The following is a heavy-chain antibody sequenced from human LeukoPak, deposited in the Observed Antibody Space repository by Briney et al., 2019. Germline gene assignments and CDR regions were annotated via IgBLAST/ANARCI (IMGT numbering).Heavy chain of an antibody. CDR3: ARHTLYGSGSYYVYYFDY. J-gene: IGHJ4*02. CDR2: ISAYNGNT. Sequence: ASVKVSCKASGYTFTSYGISWVRQAPGQGLEWMGWISAYNGNTNYAQKFQGRVTMTRDMSTSTVYMELSSLRSDDTAVYYCARHTLYGSGSYYVYYFDYWGQGTLVTVSS. V-gene: IGHV1-18*01. D-gene: IGHD3-10*01. CDR1: GYTFTSYG.